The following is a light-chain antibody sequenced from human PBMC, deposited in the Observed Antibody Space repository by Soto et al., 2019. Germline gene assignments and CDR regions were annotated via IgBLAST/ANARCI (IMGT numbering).Light chain of an antibody. CDR1: SSNIGNNY. CDR2: DGR. J-gene: IGLJ2*01. Sequence: QAVVTQPPSLSAAPGQKVTISCSGGSSNIGNNYVSWDQQFPRTAPKLLIYDGRKRPSGIPDRFSGSKSGTSATLGITGPQTGDEADYYCATWDNSLSAVIFGGGTKVTVL. CDR3: ATWDNSLSAVI. V-gene: IGLV1-51*01.